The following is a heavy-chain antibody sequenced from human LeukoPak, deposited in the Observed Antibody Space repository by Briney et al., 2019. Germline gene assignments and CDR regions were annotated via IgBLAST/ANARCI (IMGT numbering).Heavy chain of an antibody. V-gene: IGHV1-18*01. Sequence: GASVKVSCKASGYTFTSYGISWVRQAPGQGLEWMGWISAYNGNTDYAQKLQGRVTMTTDTSTSTAYMELRSLRSDDTAVYYCARGTQYYYYYYMDVWGKGTTVTVSS. CDR1: GYTFTSYG. J-gene: IGHJ6*03. CDR3: ARGTQYYYYYYMDV. CDR2: ISAYNGNT.